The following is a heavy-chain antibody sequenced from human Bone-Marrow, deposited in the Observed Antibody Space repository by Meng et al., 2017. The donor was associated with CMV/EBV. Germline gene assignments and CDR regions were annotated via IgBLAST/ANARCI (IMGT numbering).Heavy chain of an antibody. CDR2: ISCHGSDK. Sequence: LSGAASGCTFDTYAVHWVRQAPGRGLEWVAGISCHGSDKFYADSVMGRFTISRDNSENTLYLQMNSLRAEDTAVYYCAGYYDRGFDYWGQGTLVTVSS. V-gene: IGHV3-30*04. CDR1: GCTFDTYA. J-gene: IGHJ4*02. D-gene: IGHD3-22*01. CDR3: AGYYDRGFDY.